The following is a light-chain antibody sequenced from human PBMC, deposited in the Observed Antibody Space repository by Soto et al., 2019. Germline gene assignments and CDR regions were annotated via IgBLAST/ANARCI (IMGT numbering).Light chain of an antibody. V-gene: IGKV3-11*01. CDR2: DAS. CDR3: QQYVISVT. CDR1: QSVSSY. J-gene: IGKJ5*01. Sequence: EIVLTQSPATLSLSPGERATLSCRSSQSVSSYLAWYQQKPGQAPRLLIYDASNRATGIPARCAGSGSGTDFTLTISRLETQDSAMYYCQQYVISVTFGQGTRLEIK.